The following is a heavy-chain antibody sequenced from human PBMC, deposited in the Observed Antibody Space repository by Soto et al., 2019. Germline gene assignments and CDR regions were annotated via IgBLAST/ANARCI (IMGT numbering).Heavy chain of an antibody. J-gene: IGHJ6*02. D-gene: IGHD3-3*01. Sequence: LRLSCAASEFAFSSYEMHWVRQAPGKGLEWVSYISSSGSTIYYADSVKGRFTISRDNTKNSLFLQMDSLRAEDTAVYYCARAQETDNFCSLGYYYTMEVWGQGTTVTVSS. CDR3: ARAQETDNFCSLGYYYTMEV. CDR1: EFAFSSYE. V-gene: IGHV3-48*03. CDR2: ISSSGSTI.